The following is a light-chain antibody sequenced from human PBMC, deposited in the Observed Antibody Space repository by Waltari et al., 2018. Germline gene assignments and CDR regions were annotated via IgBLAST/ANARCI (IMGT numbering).Light chain of an antibody. Sequence: QSVLAQPPSASGTPGQRITISCSGDSSNIGSNTVNWYQQLPGMAPELLLYGTKQRPSGCPYRVSGSKSGTSASLGISGLHAEDEAYYYCEAWDDSLNGVVFGGGTKLTVL. J-gene: IGLJ2*01. V-gene: IGLV1-44*01. CDR2: GTK. CDR3: EAWDDSLNGVV. CDR1: SSNIGSNT.